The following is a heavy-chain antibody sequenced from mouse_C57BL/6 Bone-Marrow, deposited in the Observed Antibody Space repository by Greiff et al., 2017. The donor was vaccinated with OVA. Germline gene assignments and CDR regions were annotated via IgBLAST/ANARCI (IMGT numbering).Heavy chain of an antibody. CDR1: GFNIKDYY. CDR3: ARKLVYFDY. CDR2: IDPEAGET. J-gene: IGHJ2*01. Sequence: EVKLVASGAELVKPGASVKLSCTASGFNIKDYYMHWVKQRTEQGLEWIGRIDPEAGETKYAPKFQGKATITTATSSNSAYLQLSSLTSEDTAVYYCARKLVYFDYWGQGTTLTVSS. V-gene: IGHV14-2*01.